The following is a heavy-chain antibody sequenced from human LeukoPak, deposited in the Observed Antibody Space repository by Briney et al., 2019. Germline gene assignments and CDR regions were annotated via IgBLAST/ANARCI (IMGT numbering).Heavy chain of an antibody. J-gene: IGHJ3*02. CDR1: GFTFSSYW. CDR2: ISGSGGST. V-gene: IGHV3-23*01. D-gene: IGHD3-22*01. CDR3: ATWRVERITMIVVVMGEGAFDI. Sequence: GGSLRLSCAASGFTFSSYWMSWVRQAPGKGLEWVSAISGSGGSTYYADSVKGRFTISRDNSKNTLYLQMNSLRAEDTAVYYCATWRVERITMIVVVMGEGAFDIWGQGTMVTVSS.